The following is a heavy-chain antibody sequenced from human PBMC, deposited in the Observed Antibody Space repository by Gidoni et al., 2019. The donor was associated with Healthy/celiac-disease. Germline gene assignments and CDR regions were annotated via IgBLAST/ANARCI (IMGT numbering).Heavy chain of an antibody. D-gene: IGHD2-2*01. J-gene: IGHJ6*04. CDR3: ARNRYQLSRGWDV. Sequence: EVQLVESGGGLVQPGGSLSLSCAASGFPFSSYSMNWVRQAPGKGMEWVSYISRRSSTIYYADSVKGRFTISRDNAKNSLYLQMNSLRDEDTAVYYCARNRYQLSRGWDVWGKGTTVTVSS. CDR2: ISRRSSTI. CDR1: GFPFSSYS. V-gene: IGHV3-48*02.